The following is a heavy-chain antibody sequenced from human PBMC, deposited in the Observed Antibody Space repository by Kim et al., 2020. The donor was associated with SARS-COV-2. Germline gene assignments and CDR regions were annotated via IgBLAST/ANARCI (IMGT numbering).Heavy chain of an antibody. CDR2: IRSKAYGGTT. Sequence: GRSLRLSCTASGFTFGDYAMSWVRQAPGKGLEWVGFIRSKAYGGTTEYAASVKGRFTISRDDSKSIAYLQMNSLKTEDTAVYYCTRDPVGAAAGTLYYYYYYYMDVWGKGTTVTVSS. CDR3: TRDPVGAAAGTLYYYYYYYMDV. D-gene: IGHD6-13*01. V-gene: IGHV3-49*04. CDR1: GFTFGDYA. J-gene: IGHJ6*03.